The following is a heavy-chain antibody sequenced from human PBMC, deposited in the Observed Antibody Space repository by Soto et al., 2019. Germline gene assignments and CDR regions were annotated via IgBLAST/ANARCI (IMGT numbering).Heavy chain of an antibody. D-gene: IGHD3-9*01. CDR1: NGSIGTYY. CDR3: VRDYLLTGFDT. V-gene: IGHV4-59*01. CDR2: VYYSGST. J-gene: IGHJ5*02. Sequence: PSETLSLTCTVSNGSIGTYYWTWVRQPPGKGLEWIGYVYYSGSTNYNPSLKSRVGMSIDTSKNQFSLELKSVTAADTATYFCVRDYLLTGFDTWGQGTLVTGSS.